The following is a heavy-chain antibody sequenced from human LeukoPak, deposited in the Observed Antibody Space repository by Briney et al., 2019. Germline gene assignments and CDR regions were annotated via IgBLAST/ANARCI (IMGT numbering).Heavy chain of an antibody. V-gene: IGHV1-8*02. CDR3: ARVARRGLPDY. J-gene: IGHJ4*02. Sequence: GASVKVSCKASGYTFTSYGISWVRQAPGQGLEWMGWMNPNSGNTGYAQKFQGRVTMTRNTSISTAYMELSSLRSEDTAVYYCARVARRGLPDYWGQGTLVTVSS. CDR1: GYTFTSYG. D-gene: IGHD4-17*01. CDR2: MNPNSGNT.